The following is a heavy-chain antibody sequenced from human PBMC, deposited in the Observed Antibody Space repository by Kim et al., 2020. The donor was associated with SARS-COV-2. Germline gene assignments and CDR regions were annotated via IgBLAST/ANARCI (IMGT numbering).Heavy chain of an antibody. V-gene: IGHV4-59*13. CDR3: ARGESNSWYGY. D-gene: IGHD6-13*01. CDR1: GSSISNYY. Sequence: SETLSLTCSVSGSSISNYYWTWIRQPPGKGLEWIGYIYHTGSTNYNPSLKSRVTISVDKSKNQFSMKLSSVTAADTAFYYCARGESNSWYGYWGQGTLVTVSS. CDR2: IYHTGST. J-gene: IGHJ4*02.